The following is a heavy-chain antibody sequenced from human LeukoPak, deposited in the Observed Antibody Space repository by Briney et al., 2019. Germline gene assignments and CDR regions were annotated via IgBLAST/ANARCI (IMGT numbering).Heavy chain of an antibody. V-gene: IGHV3-48*01. CDR1: GFTFSSYS. Sequence: GGSLRLSCAASGFTFSSYSMNWVRQAPGKGLEWVSYISSSSSTIYYADSMKGRFTISRDNAKNSLYLQMNSLRAEDTAVYYCASLGHWGQGTLVTVSS. CDR2: ISSSSSTI. J-gene: IGHJ4*02. CDR3: ASLGH. D-gene: IGHD1-26*01.